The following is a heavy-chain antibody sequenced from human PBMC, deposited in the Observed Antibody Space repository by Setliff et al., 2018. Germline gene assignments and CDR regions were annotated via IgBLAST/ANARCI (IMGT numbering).Heavy chain of an antibody. J-gene: IGHJ3*02. CDR2: ITPNSGGT. Sequence: ASVKVSCKASGYTFTGYSIHWVRQAPGQGLEWMGWITPNSGGTNYAQKFKGRVTMTRDTSITTVHMELRRLTSDDTAVYYCARDHGSIVGARHGPHDAFDIWGQGTMVTVSS. CDR1: GYTFTGYS. CDR3: ARDHGSIVGARHGPHDAFDI. D-gene: IGHD1-26*01. V-gene: IGHV1-2*02.